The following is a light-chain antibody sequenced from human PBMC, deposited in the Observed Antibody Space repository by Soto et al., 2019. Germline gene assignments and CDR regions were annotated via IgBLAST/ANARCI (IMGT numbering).Light chain of an antibody. V-gene: IGKV3-11*01. CDR1: QRISTY. CDR3: QQRSDWPPLFT. Sequence: EIVLTQSPATLSLSPGERATLSCRASQRISTYLAWYQQRPGQAPRLLIHDASKRATGIPARFSGSGSGTDFTLTISNLEPEDFAFYYCQQRSDWPPLFTFGPRTKLDVK. J-gene: IGKJ3*01. CDR2: DAS.